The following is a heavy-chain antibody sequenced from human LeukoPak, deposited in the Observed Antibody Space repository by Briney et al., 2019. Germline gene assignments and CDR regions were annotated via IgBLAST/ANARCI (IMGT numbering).Heavy chain of an antibody. V-gene: IGHV3-74*01. D-gene: IGHD3-22*01. CDR3: EGVFVYYDSSGYNNGMDV. CDR2: INSDESST. J-gene: IGHJ6*04. Sequence: GGSLRLSCAASGFTLSTYWMHWVRQVPGKGLVWVSRINSDESSTSYADSVTGRFTISRDNARNTLYLQMNSLRAEDTAVYYWEGVFVYYDSSGYNNGMDVGAKGTTVPFSS. CDR1: GFTLSTYW.